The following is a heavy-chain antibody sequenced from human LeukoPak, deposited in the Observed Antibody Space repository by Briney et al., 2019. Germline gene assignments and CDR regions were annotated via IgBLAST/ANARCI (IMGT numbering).Heavy chain of an antibody. D-gene: IGHD3-10*01. J-gene: IGHJ4*02. CDR1: GYTFTSYD. V-gene: IGHV1-8*01. CDR3: PRRFSGSGSPITY. CDR2: MNPNSGNS. Sequence: ASVKVSCKASGYTFTSYDMNWLRQATGHGLEWMGWMNPNSGNSGYAQKFQGRVTMTRNTSISTAYMELSSLRSEDTAVYYCPRRFSGSGSPITYWGQGTLFTVSS.